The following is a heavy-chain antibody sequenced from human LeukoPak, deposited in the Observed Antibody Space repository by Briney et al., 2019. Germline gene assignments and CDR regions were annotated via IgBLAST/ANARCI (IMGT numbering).Heavy chain of an antibody. D-gene: IGHD2-15*01. J-gene: IGHJ4*02. Sequence: SETLSLTCTVSGGSISSYYWSWIRQPPGKGLEWIGYIYYSGSTNYNASLTNRVTISVDTSKNQFSLKLSSVTAADTAVYYCAREVGYCSGGSCDSYCDYWGQGTLVTVSS. CDR1: GGSISSYY. CDR2: IYYSGST. V-gene: IGHV4-59*01. CDR3: AREVGYCSGGSCDSYCDY.